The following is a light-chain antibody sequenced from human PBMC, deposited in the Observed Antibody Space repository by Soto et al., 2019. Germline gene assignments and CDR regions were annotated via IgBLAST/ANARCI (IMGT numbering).Light chain of an antibody. CDR3: QLYGNSPYT. Sequence: EIVLTQSPGTLSLSPGERVTLSCRASQSVPSNYLTWYQHKPCKAPRLLIYAASSCATGVPGSFSGSGSGTEFTLTISRLESEDFAVYYCQLYGNSPYTFGQGTKLAS. CDR1: QSVPSNY. V-gene: IGKV3-20*01. CDR2: AAS. J-gene: IGKJ2*01.